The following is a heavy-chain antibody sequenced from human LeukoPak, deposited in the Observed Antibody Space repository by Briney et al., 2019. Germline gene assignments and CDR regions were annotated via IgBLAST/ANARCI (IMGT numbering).Heavy chain of an antibody. CDR1: GFTFSSYS. D-gene: IGHD4-11*01. V-gene: IGHV3-21*01. J-gene: IGHJ4*02. Sequence: GGSLRLSCAASGFTFSSYSMNWVRQAPGKGLEWVSSISSSSSYIYYADSVKGRFTISRHNAKNSLYLQLNSLRAEDTAVYYCVRLYDDYTNGHFDSWGQGTLVTVSS. CDR2: ISSSSSYI. CDR3: VRLYDDYTNGHFDS.